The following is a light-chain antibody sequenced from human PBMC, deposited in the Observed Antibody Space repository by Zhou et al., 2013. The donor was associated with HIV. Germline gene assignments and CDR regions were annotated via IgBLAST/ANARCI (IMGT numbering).Light chain of an antibody. CDR2: EVS. CDR1: SSDVGGYNY. Sequence: QSALTQPPSASGSPGQSVTISCTGTSSDVGGYNYVSWYQQHPGKAPKLMIYEVSQRPSGVPDRFSGPKSGNTASLTVSGLQAEDEADYYCSSYAGSNNFXVFGTGTKVTVL. J-gene: IGLJ1*01. CDR3: SSYAGSNNFXV. V-gene: IGLV2-8*01.